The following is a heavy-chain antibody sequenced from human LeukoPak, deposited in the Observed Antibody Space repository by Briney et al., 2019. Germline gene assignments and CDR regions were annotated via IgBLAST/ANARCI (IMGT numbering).Heavy chain of an antibody. J-gene: IGHJ4*02. V-gene: IGHV4-34*01. CDR2: INHSGST. Sequence: PSETLSLTCAVYGGSFSGYYWSWIRHPPEKGLECIVEINHSGSTNYNPCLKSRVTISVDTSKSGFSLKLSSVTAADRAVYYCASGRAVTGFDYWGQGTLVTVSS. D-gene: IGHD2-21*02. CDR3: ASGRAVTGFDY. CDR1: GGSFSGYY.